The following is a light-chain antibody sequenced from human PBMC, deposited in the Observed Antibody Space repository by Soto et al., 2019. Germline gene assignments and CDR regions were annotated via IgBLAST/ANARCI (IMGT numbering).Light chain of an antibody. Sequence: QSALTQPASVSGSPGQSITISCTGATSDVAIYNFVSWYQQHPGKAPKLIIYEGNKWPSGVSDRFSGSKSGSTASLTISGLQAEDEANYYCCSYAGSSTWLFGGGTQLTVL. CDR2: EGN. V-gene: IGLV2-23*01. CDR3: CSYAGSSTWL. CDR1: TSDVAIYNF. J-gene: IGLJ3*02.